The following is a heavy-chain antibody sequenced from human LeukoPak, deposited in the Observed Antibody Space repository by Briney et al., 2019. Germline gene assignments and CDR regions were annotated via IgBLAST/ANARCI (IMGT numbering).Heavy chain of an antibody. D-gene: IGHD3-22*01. Sequence: GGSLRLSCAASGFTFSSYAMSWVRQAPGKGLEWVSAIIGSGGSTYYADSVKGRFTISRDNSKNTLYLQMNSLRAEDTAVYYCAKETMIVVVITGDYFDYWGQGTLVTVSS. J-gene: IGHJ4*02. CDR2: IIGSGGST. CDR3: AKETMIVVVITGDYFDY. V-gene: IGHV3-23*01. CDR1: GFTFSSYA.